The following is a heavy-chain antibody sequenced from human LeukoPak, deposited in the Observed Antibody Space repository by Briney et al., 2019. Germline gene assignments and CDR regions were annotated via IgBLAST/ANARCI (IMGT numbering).Heavy chain of an antibody. D-gene: IGHD3-16*01. V-gene: IGHV1-46*01. CDR1: GYTFTSNY. Sequence: ASVKVSCKAFGYTFTSNYMHWVRQAPGQGPEWMGVISPTGGSTTYAQKFQGRVTLTRDMSTSTDYLELSSLRSDDTAVYYCARDNDSRDPPHFDYWGQGTLVTVSS. J-gene: IGHJ4*02. CDR2: ISPTGGST. CDR3: ARDNDSRDPPHFDY.